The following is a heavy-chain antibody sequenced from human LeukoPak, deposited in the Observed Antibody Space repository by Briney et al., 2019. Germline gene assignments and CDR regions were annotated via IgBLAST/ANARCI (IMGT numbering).Heavy chain of an antibody. CDR1: GFTFSSYS. CDR3: ARGAYYYGSRGAFDI. Sequence: GGSLRLSCAASGFTFSSYSMNWVRQAPGKGLEWVSYISSSSSTIYYADSVKGRFTISRDNAKNSLYLQMNSLRAEDTAVYYCARGAYYYGSRGAFDIWGQGTMVTVSS. V-gene: IGHV3-48*04. CDR2: ISSSSSTI. J-gene: IGHJ3*02. D-gene: IGHD3-10*01.